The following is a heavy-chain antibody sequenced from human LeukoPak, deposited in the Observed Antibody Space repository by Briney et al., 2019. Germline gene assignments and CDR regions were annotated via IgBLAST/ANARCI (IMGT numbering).Heavy chain of an antibody. CDR2: IIPIFGTA. CDR3: ARVNSSGWYGNGYFDY. J-gene: IGHJ4*02. D-gene: IGHD6-19*01. CDR1: GGTFSSYA. Sequence: ASVKVSCKASGGTFSSYAIGWVRQAPGQGLEWMGRIIPIFGTANYAQKFQGRVTITTDESTSTAYMELSSLRSEDTAVYYCARVNSSGWYGNGYFDYWGQGTLVTVSS. V-gene: IGHV1-69*05.